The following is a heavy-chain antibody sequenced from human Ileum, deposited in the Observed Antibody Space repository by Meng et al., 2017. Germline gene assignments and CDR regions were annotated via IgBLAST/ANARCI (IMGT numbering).Heavy chain of an antibody. CDR2: INPDGSEI. V-gene: IGHV3-7*01. CDR3: ARDRAFAAFDI. CDR1: EFAFRNSW. Sequence: GEFLKTLCAASEFAFRNSWMNWVRLAPGKELEWVASINPDGSEIAHVDSVKGRFTISRDNAKNSLYLHMNSLRVEDTAVYYCARDRAFAAFDIWGQGTMVTVSS. J-gene: IGHJ3*02. D-gene: IGHD3-3*02.